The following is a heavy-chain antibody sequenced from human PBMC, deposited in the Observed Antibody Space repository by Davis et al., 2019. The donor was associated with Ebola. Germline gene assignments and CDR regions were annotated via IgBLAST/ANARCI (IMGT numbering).Heavy chain of an antibody. Sequence: SETLSLTCTVPGGSISSSSYYWGWIRQPPGKGLEWIGSIYYSGSTYYNPSLKSRVTISVDTSKNQFSLKLSSVTAADTAVYYCARYGDYTSVDYWGQGTLVTVSS. J-gene: IGHJ4*02. CDR1: GGSISSSSYY. V-gene: IGHV4-39*01. D-gene: IGHD4-17*01. CDR3: ARYGDYTSVDY. CDR2: IYYSGST.